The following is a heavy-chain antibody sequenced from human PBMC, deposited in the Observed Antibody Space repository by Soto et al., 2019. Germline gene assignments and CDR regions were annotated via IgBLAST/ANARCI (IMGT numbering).Heavy chain of an antibody. CDR3: ARGFYSGYDLYYYYYMDV. J-gene: IGHJ6*03. D-gene: IGHD5-12*01. CDR1: VYTFTGYY. V-gene: IGHV1-2*04. CDR2: INPNSGGT. Sequence: ASVEVSCTASVYTFTGYYRHWVRQAPEQGLEWMGWINPNSGGTNYAQKFQGWVTMTRDTSISTAYMELSRLRSDDTAVYYCARGFYSGYDLYYYYYMDVWGKGTTVTVSS.